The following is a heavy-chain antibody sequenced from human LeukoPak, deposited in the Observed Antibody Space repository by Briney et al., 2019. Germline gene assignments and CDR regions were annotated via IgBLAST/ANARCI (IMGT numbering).Heavy chain of an antibody. V-gene: IGHV3-21*01. CDR1: GFTFSSYS. D-gene: IGHD6-13*01. J-gene: IGHJ4*02. Sequence: KSGGSLRLSCAASGFTFSSYSMNWVRQAPGKGLEWVSSISSSSSYIYYADSVKGRFTISRDNAKNSLYLQVNSLRAEDTAVYYCAREPQKQQLVNNNFDYWGQGTLVTVSS. CDR2: ISSSSSYI. CDR3: AREPQKQQLVNNNFDY.